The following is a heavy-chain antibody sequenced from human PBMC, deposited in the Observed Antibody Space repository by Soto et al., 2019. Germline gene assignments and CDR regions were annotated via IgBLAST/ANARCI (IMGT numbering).Heavy chain of an antibody. J-gene: IGHJ5*02. V-gene: IGHV1-18*01. Sequence: QVQLVQSGAEVKKPGASVKVSCKASGYTFTTYAISWVRQAPGQGLEWMGWTSAYNGNTNYAQKLQGRVTMTTDTSTSTADMEMRSLRSDDTAVYYCARDSQPIASWGQGTLVTVSS. CDR2: TSAYNGNT. D-gene: IGHD6-13*01. CDR1: GYTFTTYA. CDR3: ARDSQPIAS.